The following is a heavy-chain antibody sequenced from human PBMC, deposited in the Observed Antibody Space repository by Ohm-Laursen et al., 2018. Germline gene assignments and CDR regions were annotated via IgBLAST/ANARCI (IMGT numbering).Heavy chain of an antibody. J-gene: IGHJ4*02. D-gene: IGHD2-8*01. CDR1: GFIFSSFG. Sequence: SLRLSCAASGFIFSSFGMHWVRQAPGKGLEWVALISNDGSNKYYADSVKGRFTISRDNSKSTLNLQMNSLRTEDTAVYYCAGDPGVADTFDYWGQGTLVTVSS. CDR2: ISNDGSNK. CDR3: AGDPGVADTFDY. V-gene: IGHV3-30*03.